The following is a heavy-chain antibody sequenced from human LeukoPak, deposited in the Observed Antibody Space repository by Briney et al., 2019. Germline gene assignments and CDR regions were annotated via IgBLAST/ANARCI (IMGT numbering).Heavy chain of an antibody. V-gene: IGHV1-69*06. Sequence: GASVKVSCKASGGTFSSYAISWVRQAPGQGLEWMGGIIPIFGTANYAQKFQGRVTITADKSTSTAYMELSSLRSEDTAVYYCARVSNSYDHYYFDYWGQGTLVTVSS. CDR2: IIPIFGTA. CDR1: GGTFSSYA. J-gene: IGHJ4*02. D-gene: IGHD5-18*01. CDR3: ARVSNSYDHYYFDY.